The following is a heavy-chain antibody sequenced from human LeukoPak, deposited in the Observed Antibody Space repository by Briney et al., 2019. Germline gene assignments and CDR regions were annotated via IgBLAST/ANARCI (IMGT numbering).Heavy chain of an antibody. CDR1: GYTFTGYY. CDR2: INPNSGGT. J-gene: IGHJ3*02. D-gene: IGHD1-14*01. Sequence: GASVKVSCKASGYTFTGYYMHWVRQAPGQGLEWMGWINPNSGGTNYAQKFQGRVTMTRDTSISTAYMELSRLRSDDTAVYYCARDRDRTNYEGAFDIWGQGTMVTVSS. V-gene: IGHV1-2*02. CDR3: ARDRDRTNYEGAFDI.